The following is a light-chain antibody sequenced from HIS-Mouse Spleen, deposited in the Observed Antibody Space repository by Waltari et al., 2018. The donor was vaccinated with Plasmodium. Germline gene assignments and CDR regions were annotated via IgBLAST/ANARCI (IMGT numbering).Light chain of an antibody. J-gene: IGKJ2*01. V-gene: IGKV4-1*01. CDR3: QQYYSTPYT. CDR2: WAS. Sequence: DIVMTQSPDSLAVSLGERAPINCKSSPSVFYSSNNKNYLAWYQQKPGQPPKLLIYWASTRESGVPDRFSGSGSGTDFTLTISSLQAEDVAVYYCQQYYSTPYTFGQGT. CDR1: PSVFYSSNNKNY.